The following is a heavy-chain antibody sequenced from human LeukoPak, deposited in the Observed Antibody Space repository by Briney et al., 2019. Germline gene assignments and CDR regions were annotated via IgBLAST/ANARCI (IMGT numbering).Heavy chain of an antibody. CDR3: AKSTIVVVVAALDY. CDR2: ISGSGGST. D-gene: IGHD2-15*01. Sequence: GGSLRLSCAASGFTFSSYAMSWVRQAPGKGLEWVSAISGSGGSTYYADSVKGRFTISRDNSKNTLYLQMNSLRAEDTAVYYCAKSTIVVVVAALDYWGQGTLVTVSS. V-gene: IGHV3-23*01. J-gene: IGHJ4*02. CDR1: GFTFSSYA.